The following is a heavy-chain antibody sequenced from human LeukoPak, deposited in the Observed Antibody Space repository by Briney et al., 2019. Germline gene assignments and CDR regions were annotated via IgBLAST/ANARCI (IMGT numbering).Heavy chain of an antibody. CDR2: ISAYNGNT. Sequence: ASVKVSCKASGYTFTSYGISWVRQAPGQGLEWMEWISAYNGNTNHAQKLQGRVTMTTDTSTSTAYMELRSLRSDDTAVYYCAREIGVRFLEWGRFDPWGQGTLVTVSS. CDR1: GYTFTSYG. J-gene: IGHJ5*02. V-gene: IGHV1-18*01. CDR3: AREIGVRFLEWGRFDP. D-gene: IGHD3-3*01.